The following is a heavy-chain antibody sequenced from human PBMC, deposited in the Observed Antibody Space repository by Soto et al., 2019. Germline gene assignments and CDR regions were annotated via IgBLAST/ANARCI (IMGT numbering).Heavy chain of an antibody. CDR1: GYSIGSGYH. CDR3: ARQDRVVAEGRWFDP. V-gene: IGHV4-38-2*02. J-gene: IGHJ5*02. CDR2: VHYSGNT. Sequence: SETLSLTCTVSGYSIGSGYHWAWIRQPPGKGLEWLGSVHYSGNTYYNPSLKSRLTISVDKSKNQFSLNLSSVTAADTAVYYCARQDRVVAEGRWFDPWGQGTLVTVSS. D-gene: IGHD2-15*01.